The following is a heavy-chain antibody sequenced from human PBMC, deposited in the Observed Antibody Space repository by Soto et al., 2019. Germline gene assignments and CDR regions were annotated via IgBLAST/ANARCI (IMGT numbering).Heavy chain of an antibody. CDR1: GGTFSSYA. V-gene: IGHV1-69*06. J-gene: IGHJ6*02. Sequence: QVQLVQSGAEVKKPGSSVKVSCKASGGTFSSYAISWVRQAPGQGLEWMGGIIPIFGTANYAQKFQGRVTITADKSTSTAYMELSSLRSEDTAVYYCAKGRQTRQPRAGSGYYYYGMDVWGQGTTVTVSS. CDR2: IIPIFGTA. CDR3: AKGRQTRQPRAGSGYYYYGMDV. D-gene: IGHD2-15*01.